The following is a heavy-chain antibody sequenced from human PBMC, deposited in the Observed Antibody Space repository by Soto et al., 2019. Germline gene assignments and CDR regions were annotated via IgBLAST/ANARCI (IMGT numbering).Heavy chain of an antibody. CDR2: IKQDGSEK. J-gene: IGHJ4*02. Sequence: GGSLRLSCAASGFTFSSYWMSWVRQAPGKGLEWVANIKQDGSEKNYVDSVKGRFTISRDNAKNSLYLQMNSLRAEDTAVYYCAREEIDSSGYAVGSFDYWGQGTLVTVSS. V-gene: IGHV3-7*01. CDR1: GFTFSSYW. CDR3: AREEIDSSGYAVGSFDY. D-gene: IGHD3-22*01.